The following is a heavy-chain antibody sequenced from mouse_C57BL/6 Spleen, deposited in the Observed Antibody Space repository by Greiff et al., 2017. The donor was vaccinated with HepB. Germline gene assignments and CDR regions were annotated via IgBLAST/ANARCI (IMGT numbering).Heavy chain of an antibody. CDR1: GYTFTDYE. D-gene: IGHD1-1*01. V-gene: IGHV1-15*01. CDR3: TRKDYYGSSYAMDY. Sequence: VQLQQSGAELVRPGASVTLSCKASGYTFTDYEMHWVKQTPVHGLEWIGAIDPETGGTAYNQKFKGKAILTADKSSSTAYMELRSLTSEDSAVYYCTRKDYYGSSYAMDYWGQGTSVTVSS. CDR2: IDPETGGT. J-gene: IGHJ4*01.